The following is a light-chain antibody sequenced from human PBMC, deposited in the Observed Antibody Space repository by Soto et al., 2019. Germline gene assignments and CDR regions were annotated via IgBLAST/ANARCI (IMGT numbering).Light chain of an antibody. J-gene: IGLJ3*02. CDR3: EAWDSNLSGGV. CDR2: DND. Sequence: QSVLTQPPSVSAAPGQKVTVSCSGSRSNIGNNYVSWYQHLQGTAPKLLIYDNDKRPSGIPDRFSASKSGTSATLDITGLQTGDEADYYCEAWDSNLSGGVFGGGTKLTVL. V-gene: IGLV1-51*01. CDR1: RSNIGNNY.